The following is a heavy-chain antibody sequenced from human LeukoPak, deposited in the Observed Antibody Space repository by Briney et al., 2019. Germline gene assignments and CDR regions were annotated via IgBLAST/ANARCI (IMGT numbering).Heavy chain of an antibody. CDR1: GFTFSSYG. Sequence: GGSLRLSCAASGFTFSSYGMHWARQAPGKGLEWVAVISYDGSNKYYADSVKGRFTISRDNSKNTLYLQMNSLRAEDTAVYYCAKDRDSSGWLTYYFDYWGQGTLVTVSS. CDR3: AKDRDSSGWLTYYFDY. D-gene: IGHD6-19*01. CDR2: ISYDGSNK. J-gene: IGHJ4*02. V-gene: IGHV3-30*18.